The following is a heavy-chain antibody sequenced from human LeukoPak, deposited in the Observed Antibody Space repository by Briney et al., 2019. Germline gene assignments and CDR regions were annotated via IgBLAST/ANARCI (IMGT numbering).Heavy chain of an antibody. CDR3: SVLAVANAEYFQH. J-gene: IGHJ1*01. V-gene: IGHV1-3*01. D-gene: IGHD6-19*01. CDR2: INAGNGNT. Sequence: ASVNVSCKASGYTFTSYAMHWVRQAPGQRLEWMGWINAGNGNTKYSQKFQGRVTITRDTSASTAYMELSSLRSEDTAVYYCSVLAVANAEYFQHWGQGTLVTVSS. CDR1: GYTFTSYA.